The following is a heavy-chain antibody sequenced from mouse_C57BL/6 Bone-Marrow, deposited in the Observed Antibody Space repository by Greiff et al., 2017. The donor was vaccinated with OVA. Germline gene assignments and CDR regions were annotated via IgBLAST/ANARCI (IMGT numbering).Heavy chain of an antibody. CDR1: GYTFTSYG. CDR3: ARSQLWSWYFDV. J-gene: IGHJ1*03. CDR2: IYPRSGNT. V-gene: IGHV1-81*01. D-gene: IGHD4-1*02. Sequence: VQLQQSGAELARPGASVKLSCKASGYTFTSYGISWVKQRTGQGLEWIGEIYPRSGNTYYNEKFKGKATLTADKSSSTAYMELRSLTSEDSAVYFCARSQLWSWYFDVWGTGTTVTVSS.